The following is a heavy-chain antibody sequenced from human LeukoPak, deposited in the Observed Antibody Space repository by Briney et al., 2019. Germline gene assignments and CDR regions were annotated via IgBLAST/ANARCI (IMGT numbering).Heavy chain of an antibody. D-gene: IGHD2-2*01. CDR3: ARGPRYCSSTSCYWLAAAGSVFDY. J-gene: IGHJ4*02. Sequence: PSETLSLTCAVYGGSFSGYYWSWIRQPPGKGLEWIGEINRSGSTNYNPPLKSRVTISVDTSKNQFSLKLSSVTAADTAVYYCARGPRYCSSTSCYWLAAAGSVFDYWGQGTLVTVSS. CDR2: INRSGST. V-gene: IGHV4-34*01. CDR1: GGSFSGYY.